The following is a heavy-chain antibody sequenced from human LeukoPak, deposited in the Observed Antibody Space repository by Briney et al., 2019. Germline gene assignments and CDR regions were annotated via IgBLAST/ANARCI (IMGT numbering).Heavy chain of an antibody. CDR3: ARQWQSTGFDY. CDR1: GYSISSGYY. V-gene: IGHV4-38-2*01. D-gene: IGHD2-2*01. Sequence: TSETLSLICAVSGYSISSGYYWGWIRQPPGKGLEWIGSIYHSGSTHYNSSLKSRITISVDTSKNQFSLKLTSVTAADTAMYYCARQWQSTGFDYWGQRTLVTVSS. J-gene: IGHJ4*02. CDR2: IYHSGST.